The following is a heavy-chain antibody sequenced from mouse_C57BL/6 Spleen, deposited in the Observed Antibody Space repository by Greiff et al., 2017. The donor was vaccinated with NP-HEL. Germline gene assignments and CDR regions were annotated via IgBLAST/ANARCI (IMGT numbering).Heavy chain of an antibody. Sequence: VQLQQPGAELVMPGASVKLSCKASGYTFTSYWMHWVKQRPGQGLEWIGEIDPSDSYTNYNQKFKGKSTLTVDKSSSTAYMQLSSLTSEDSAVYYCARKEGYYGSKDYWGQGTTLTVSS. CDR3: ARKEGYYGSKDY. V-gene: IGHV1-69*01. D-gene: IGHD1-1*01. CDR1: GYTFTSYW. J-gene: IGHJ2*01. CDR2: IDPSDSYT.